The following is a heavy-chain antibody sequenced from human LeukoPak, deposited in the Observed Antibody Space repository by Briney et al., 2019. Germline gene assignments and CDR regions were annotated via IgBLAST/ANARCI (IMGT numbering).Heavy chain of an antibody. D-gene: IGHD7-27*01. Sequence: GGSLRLSCAAPGFTLSNYHMNWVRQAPGKGLEWISYISARSSAIYYADSVKGRFTISRDNARDSLYLQMSSLRAEDTAVYYCARDRPNWGIDYWGQGTLVTVSS. CDR1: GFTLSNYH. CDR3: ARDRPNWGIDY. J-gene: IGHJ4*02. V-gene: IGHV3-48*01. CDR2: ISARSSAI.